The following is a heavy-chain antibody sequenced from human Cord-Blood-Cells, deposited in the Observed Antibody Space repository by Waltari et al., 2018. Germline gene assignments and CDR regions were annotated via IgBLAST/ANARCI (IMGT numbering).Heavy chain of an antibody. D-gene: IGHD3-3*01. J-gene: IGHJ4*02. Sequence: QVQLQQWGAGLLKPSETLSLTCAVYGGSFSGYYWSWIRQPPGKGLEWIGEINHSGSTNYNPSLKSRVTISVDTSKNQFSLKLSSVTAADTAVYYCARGRGVSTIFGVVITHFDYWGQGTLVTVSS. CDR1: GGSFSGYY. CDR3: ARGRGVSTIFGVVITHFDY. V-gene: IGHV4-34*01. CDR2: INHSGST.